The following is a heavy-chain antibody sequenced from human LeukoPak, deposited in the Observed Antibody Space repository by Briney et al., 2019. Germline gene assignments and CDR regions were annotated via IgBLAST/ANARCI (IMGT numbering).Heavy chain of an antibody. CDR2: INPNSGGT. CDR3: ARDATIIAAAVGGY. Sequence: GASVKVSCKASGYTFHAWYMHWVRQVPGQGLEWMGWINPNSGGTNYAQKFQGRVTMTRDTSISTAYMELSRLRSDDTAVYYCARDATIIAAAVGGYWGQGTLVTVSS. J-gene: IGHJ4*02. V-gene: IGHV1-2*02. CDR1: GYTFHAWY. D-gene: IGHD6-13*01.